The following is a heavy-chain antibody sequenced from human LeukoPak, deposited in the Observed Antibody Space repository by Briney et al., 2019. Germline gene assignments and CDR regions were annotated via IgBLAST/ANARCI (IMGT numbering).Heavy chain of an antibody. Sequence: ASVKVSCKASGGTFSSFPINWVRQAPGQGLEWLGWINPSSGDTNYAQNFQGRVTMTGDTSINTAYMELSSLTSDDTAVYYCASAQMKLATIGWGQGTLVTVSS. D-gene: IGHD5-24*01. J-gene: IGHJ4*02. CDR3: ASAQMKLATIG. V-gene: IGHV1-2*02. CDR1: GGTFSSFP. CDR2: INPSSGDT.